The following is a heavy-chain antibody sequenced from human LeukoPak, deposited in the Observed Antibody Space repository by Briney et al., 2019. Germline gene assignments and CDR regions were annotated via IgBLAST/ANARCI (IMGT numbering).Heavy chain of an antibody. CDR3: ARDIRPYYYDSSGYPTPAKYFDY. Sequence: GASVKVSCKASGGTFSSYAISWVRQAPGQGLEWMGGIIPIFGTANYAQKFQGRVTITTDESTSTAYMELSSLRSEDTAVYYCARDIRPYYYDSSGYPTPAKYFDYWGQRTLVTVSS. CDR2: IIPIFGTA. V-gene: IGHV1-69*05. CDR1: GGTFSSYA. J-gene: IGHJ4*02. D-gene: IGHD3-22*01.